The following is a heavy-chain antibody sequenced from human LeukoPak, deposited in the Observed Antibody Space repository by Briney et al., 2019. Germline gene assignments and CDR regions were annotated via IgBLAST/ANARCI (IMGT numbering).Heavy chain of an antibody. CDR1: KFMFSTYC. CDR2: IKRDGSEK. J-gene: IGHJ4*02. V-gene: IGHV3-7*01. Sequence: GGSLRLSCAASKFMFSTYCMGWVRQTPGRGLEWVANIKRDGSEKYSVDSVKGRFTISRDNAKNSLYLQMNSLRAEDTAVYYCAQFILSIPQQGADEPFFFDFWGQGPLVTVSS. CDR3: AQFILSIPQQGADEPFFFDF. D-gene: IGHD3-3*02.